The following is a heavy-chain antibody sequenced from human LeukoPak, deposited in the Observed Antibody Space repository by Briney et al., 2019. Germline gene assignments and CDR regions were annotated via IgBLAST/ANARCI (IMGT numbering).Heavy chain of an antibody. Sequence: SEPLSLTCTVSGGSISSYYWSWIRQPPGKGLEWIGYIYYSGSTNYNPSLKSRVTISVDTSKNQFSLKLSSVTAADTAVYYCARVSKRGFDYWGQGTLVTVSS. CDR2: IYYSGST. CDR3: ARVSKRGFDY. V-gene: IGHV4-59*01. CDR1: GGSISSYY. J-gene: IGHJ4*02.